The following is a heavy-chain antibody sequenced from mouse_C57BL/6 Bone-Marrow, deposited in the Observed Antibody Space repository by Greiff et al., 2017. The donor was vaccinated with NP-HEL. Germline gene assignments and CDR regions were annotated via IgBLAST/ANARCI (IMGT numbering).Heavy chain of an antibody. Sequence: EVKVVESGGGLVKPGGSLKLSCAASGFTFSSYTMSWVRQTPEKRLEWVATISGGGGNTYYPDSVKGRFTISRDNAKNTLYLQMSSLRSEDTALYYCARVMVTFDYWGQGTTLTVSS. D-gene: IGHD2-2*01. CDR1: GFTFSSYT. CDR2: ISGGGGNT. CDR3: ARVMVTFDY. V-gene: IGHV5-9*01. J-gene: IGHJ2*01.